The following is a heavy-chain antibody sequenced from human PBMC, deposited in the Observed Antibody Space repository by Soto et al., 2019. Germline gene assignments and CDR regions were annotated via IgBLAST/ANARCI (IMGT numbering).Heavy chain of an antibody. J-gene: IGHJ6*02. CDR3: ARTDSSGWYAHSMDV. CDR2: INPNSGGT. V-gene: IGHV1-2*02. D-gene: IGHD6-19*01. Sequence: ASMKVSCKASGYTFTGYYMHWVRQAPGQGLEWMGWINPNSGGTKYPQKFQGRVTMTRDTSITTVYMSLTGLRSDDTAVYYCARTDSSGWYAHSMDVWGQGTTVTVSS. CDR1: GYTFTGYY.